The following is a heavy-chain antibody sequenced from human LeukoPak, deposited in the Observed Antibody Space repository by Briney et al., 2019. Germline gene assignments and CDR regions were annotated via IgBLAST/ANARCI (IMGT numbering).Heavy chain of an antibody. V-gene: IGHV1-69*13. CDR3: ARAGYCSGGSCYSYNSWFDP. J-gene: IGHJ5*02. D-gene: IGHD2-15*01. CDR2: ILPIFGTT. CDR1: GGAFSNYV. Sequence: SVKVSCKASGGAFSNYVISWVRQAPGQGLEWMGGILPIFGTTNYAQKFQGRVTITADESTSTAYMELSSLRSDDTAVYYCARAGYCSGGSCYSYNSWFDPWGQGTLVTVSS.